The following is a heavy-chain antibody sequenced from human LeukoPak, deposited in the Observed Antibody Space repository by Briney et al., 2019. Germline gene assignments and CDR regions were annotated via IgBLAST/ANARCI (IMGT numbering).Heavy chain of an antibody. Sequence: ASVKVSCKASGGTFSSYAISWVRQAPGQGLEWMRGIIPIFGTANYAQKFQGRVTITADGSTSTAYMELSSLRSEDTAVYYCARESSTRNGMDVWGQGTTVTVSS. CDR2: IIPIFGTA. CDR3: ARESSTRNGMDV. D-gene: IGHD2-2*01. V-gene: IGHV1-69*13. CDR1: GGTFSSYA. J-gene: IGHJ6*02.